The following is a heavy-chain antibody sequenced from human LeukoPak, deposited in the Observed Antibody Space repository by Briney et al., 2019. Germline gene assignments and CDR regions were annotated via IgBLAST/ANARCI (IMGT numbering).Heavy chain of an antibody. D-gene: IGHD5-12*01. Sequence: GGSLRLSCAASGFTFSSYWMSWVRQAPGKGLEWVANIKQDGSEKYYVDSVKGRFTISRDNAKNSLYLQMDSLRAEDTAVYYCVRDGGVSGYDLLDYWGQGTLVTVSS. CDR2: IKQDGSEK. V-gene: IGHV3-7*01. J-gene: IGHJ4*02. CDR1: GFTFSSYW. CDR3: VRDGGVSGYDLLDY.